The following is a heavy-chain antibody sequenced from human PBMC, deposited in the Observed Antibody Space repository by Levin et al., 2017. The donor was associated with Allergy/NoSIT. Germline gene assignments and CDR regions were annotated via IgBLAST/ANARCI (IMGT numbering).Heavy chain of an antibody. V-gene: IGHV5-51*01. CDR3: ARRHKKGKYYRNCFDP. J-gene: IGHJ5*02. Sequence: ASVKVSCQGSGYIFSDFWIVWVRQMPGKGLEWMGTIYPDDSDTNYSPSFQGQVTISVDKSISTSYLQWSSLKASDTATYFCARRHKKGKYYRNCFDPWGQGTLVTVSS. D-gene: IGHD3-10*01. CDR1: GYIFSDFW. CDR2: IYPDDSDT.